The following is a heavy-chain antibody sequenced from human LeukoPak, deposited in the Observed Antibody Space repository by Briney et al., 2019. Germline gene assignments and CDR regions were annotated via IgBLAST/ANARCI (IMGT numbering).Heavy chain of an antibody. Sequence: GGSLRLSCAASGFTFSSYAMSWVRQAPGKGLEWVSGISNSGSTYYADSVKGRFTISRDNSKNTLYLQMNSLRAEDTAVYYCAKDLASSWYIPWGQGTLVTVSS. CDR2: ISNSGST. D-gene: IGHD6-13*01. CDR1: GFTFSSYA. CDR3: AKDLASSWYIP. V-gene: IGHV3-23*01. J-gene: IGHJ5*02.